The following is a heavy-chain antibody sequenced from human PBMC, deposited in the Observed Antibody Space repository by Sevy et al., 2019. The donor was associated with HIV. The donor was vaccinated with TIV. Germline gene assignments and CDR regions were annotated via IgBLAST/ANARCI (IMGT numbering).Heavy chain of an antibody. J-gene: IGHJ5*02. CDR1: GFTFTYYT. CDR3: APSPGGTKHFNP. CDR2: INPGNGNK. D-gene: IGHD2-15*01. Sequence: ASVKVSCKASGFTFTYYTVHWVRQAPGQGLEWMGWINPGNGNKRYSQTFQGRVTITTDTSATTTYMALSSLRPEDTAVYYCAPSPGGTKHFNPWGQGTRVTVSS. V-gene: IGHV1-3*01.